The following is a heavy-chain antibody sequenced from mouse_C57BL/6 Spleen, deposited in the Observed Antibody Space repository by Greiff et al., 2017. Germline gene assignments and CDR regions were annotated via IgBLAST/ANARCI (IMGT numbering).Heavy chain of an antibody. CDR3: VDGYGFDY. Sequence: VQLQQSGAELVKPGASVKLSCTASGFNIKDYYMHWVKQRTEQGLEWIGRIDPEAGETKYAPKFQGKATITADTSSNTAYLQLSSLTSEDTAVYYCVDGYGFDYWGQGTTLTVSS. V-gene: IGHV14-2*01. J-gene: IGHJ2*01. CDR2: IDPEAGET. D-gene: IGHD2-3*01. CDR1: GFNIKDYY.